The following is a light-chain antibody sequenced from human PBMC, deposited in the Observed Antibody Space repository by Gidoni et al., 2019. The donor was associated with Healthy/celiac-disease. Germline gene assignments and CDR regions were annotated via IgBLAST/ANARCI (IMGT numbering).Light chain of an antibody. Sequence: DIVLTQSPDSLAVSLGEWATINCKSSQSVLYSSNNKNYLAWYQQKPGQPPKLLIYWASTRESGVPGRFSGSGSGTDFTLTISSLQAEDVAVYYCQQYYSTPRTFGQGTKLEIK. J-gene: IGKJ2*01. CDR1: QSVLYSSNNKNY. CDR2: WAS. CDR3: QQYYSTPRT. V-gene: IGKV4-1*01.